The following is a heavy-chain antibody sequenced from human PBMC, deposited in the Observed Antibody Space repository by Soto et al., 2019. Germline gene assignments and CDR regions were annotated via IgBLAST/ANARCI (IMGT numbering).Heavy chain of an antibody. D-gene: IGHD3-10*01. CDR2: INPSGGST. J-gene: IGHJ5*02. V-gene: IGHV1-46*01. CDR1: GYTFTSYY. CDR3: ARELHGVRGVKYSWFDP. Sequence: ASVKVSCKASGYTFTSYYMHWVRQAPGQGLEWMGIINPSGGSTSYAQKFQGRVTMTRDTSTSTVYMELSSLRSEDTAVYYCARELHGVRGVKYSWFDPWGQGTLITVSS.